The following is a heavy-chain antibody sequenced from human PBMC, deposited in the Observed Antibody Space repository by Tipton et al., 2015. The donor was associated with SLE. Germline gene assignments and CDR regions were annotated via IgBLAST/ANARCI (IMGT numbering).Heavy chain of an antibody. CDR3: ASSSIAPRGGAFDI. J-gene: IGHJ3*02. CDR1: GGSISSGDYY. Sequence: TLSLTCTVSGGSISSGDYYWSWIRQPPGKGLEWIGYIYYSGSTYYNPSLKSRVTISVDTSKNQFFLKLSSVTAADTAVYYCASSSIAPRGGAFDIWGQGTMVTVSS. CDR2: IYYSGST. V-gene: IGHV4-30-4*01. D-gene: IGHD6-6*01.